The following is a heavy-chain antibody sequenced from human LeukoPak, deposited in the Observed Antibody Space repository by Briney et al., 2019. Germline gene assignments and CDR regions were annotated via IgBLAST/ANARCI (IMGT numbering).Heavy chain of an antibody. V-gene: IGHV3-30*02. CDR1: AFTFSSYG. Sequence: GGSLRLSCAASAFTFSSYGMHWVRQAPGKGLEWVAFIRYDGSNKYYADSVKGRFTISRDNSKNTLYLQMNSLRAEDTAVYYCAKDWGVYDSSGYFFDYWGQGTLVTVSS. CDR2: IRYDGSNK. J-gene: IGHJ4*02. CDR3: AKDWGVYDSSGYFFDY. D-gene: IGHD3-22*01.